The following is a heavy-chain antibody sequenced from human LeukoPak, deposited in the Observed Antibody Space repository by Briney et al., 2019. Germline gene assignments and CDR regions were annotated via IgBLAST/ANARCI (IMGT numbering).Heavy chain of an antibody. CDR1: GGSISNYY. CDR2: IYYSGTT. CDR3: ARDNMVRGDKDYYYGLDV. V-gene: IGHV4-59*01. Sequence: PSETLSLTCTVSGGSISNYYWTWIRQPPGKGLEWIGYIYYSGTTNYNPALKSRVTMSVDTSKHHFSLKLSSVTAADTAVYYCARDNMVRGDKDYYYGLDVWGQGTTVTVYS. J-gene: IGHJ6*02. D-gene: IGHD3-10*01.